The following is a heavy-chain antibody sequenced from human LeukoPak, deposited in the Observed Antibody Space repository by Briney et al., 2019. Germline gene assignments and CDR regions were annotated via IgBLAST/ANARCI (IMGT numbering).Heavy chain of an antibody. CDR2: ISGSDGST. CDR1: GFTFSSYA. V-gene: IGHV3-23*01. Sequence: GGSLRLSCAASGFTFSSYAMSWVRQAPGKGLEWVSAISGSDGSTYYADSVKGRFTISRDNSKNTLYLQMNSLRAEDTAVYYCAKDSDGYYYDSSGEGYFDYWGQGTLVTVSS. D-gene: IGHD3-22*01. J-gene: IGHJ4*02. CDR3: AKDSDGYYYDSSGEGYFDY.